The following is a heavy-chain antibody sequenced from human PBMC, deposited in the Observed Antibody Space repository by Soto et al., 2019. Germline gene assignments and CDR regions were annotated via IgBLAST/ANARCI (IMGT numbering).Heavy chain of an antibody. CDR1: GFNVMSYW. D-gene: IGHD5-12*01. CDR3: ARDSGFDYVN. J-gene: IGHJ4*03. V-gene: IGHV3-7*01. Sequence: WGSLRLSRGVAGFNVMSYWMSWVRQAPGKGQEWVASIKEDVSDIHYLQSVRCRFTISRESAGNAWHFAMTYLSAEDTAVYSCARDSGFDYVNWDRGTRGAVGS. CDR2: IKEDVSDI.